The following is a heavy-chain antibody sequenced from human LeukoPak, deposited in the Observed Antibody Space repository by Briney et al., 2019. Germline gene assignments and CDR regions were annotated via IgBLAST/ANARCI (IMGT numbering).Heavy chain of an antibody. D-gene: IGHD6-6*01. CDR3: GRTGIGSSYYYGMDV. V-gene: IGHV4-4*07. CDR2: VHTSGST. CDR1: GGSISNYY. J-gene: IGHJ6*02. Sequence: PSETLSLTCTVSGGSISNYYWSWIRQPAGKGLEWIGRVHTSGSTNYNPSLKSRVTMSVDTSKNQFSLKVNSVTAADTAVYYCGRTGIGSSYYYGMDVWGQGTTVTVSS.